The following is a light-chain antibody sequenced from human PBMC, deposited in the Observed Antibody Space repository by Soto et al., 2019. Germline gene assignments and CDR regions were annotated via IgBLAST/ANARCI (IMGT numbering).Light chain of an antibody. J-gene: IGKJ4*01. CDR1: QTVINNY. CDR3: QQFSSYPLT. CDR2: DAS. V-gene: IGKV3-20*01. Sequence: TQYPVTLSLSPGERATLSCRASQTVINNYLAWYQQKPLQAPSLLIYDASSRATGIPDRLRGGGSGTDFTLTISRLEPEDFAVYYCQQFSSYPLTFGGGTKVDIK.